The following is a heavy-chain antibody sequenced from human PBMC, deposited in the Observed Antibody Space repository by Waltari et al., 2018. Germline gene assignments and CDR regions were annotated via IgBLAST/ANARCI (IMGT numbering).Heavy chain of an antibody. CDR3: ARASISRDTGNTFDS. CDR1: GFTFSSFW. V-gene: IGHV3-74*01. J-gene: IGHJ4*02. Sequence: EVHLVESGGGLVRPGGSRRISGAASGFTFSSFWMHWVRQAPGKGPQWVARISGDGAGTHYADSVRGRFTISRDNANNMVYLQMNSLSDDDTATYFCARASISRDTGNTFDSWGQGNLVTVSS. CDR2: ISGDGAGT. D-gene: IGHD5-18*01.